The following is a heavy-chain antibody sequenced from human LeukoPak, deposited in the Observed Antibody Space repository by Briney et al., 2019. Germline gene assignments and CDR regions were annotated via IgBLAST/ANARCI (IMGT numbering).Heavy chain of an antibody. CDR1: GGSINSYY. CDR2: IYTSGST. D-gene: IGHD3-16*01. J-gene: IGHJ5*02. Sequence: SETLSLTCTVSGGSINSYYWSWIRQPAGKGLEWIGRIYTSGSTNYNPSLKSRVTMSVDTSKNQFSLKLSSVTAADTAVYYCARGRGIYDYVWGTPYNWFDPWGQGTLVTVSS. CDR3: ARGRGIYDYVWGTPYNWFDP. V-gene: IGHV4-4*07.